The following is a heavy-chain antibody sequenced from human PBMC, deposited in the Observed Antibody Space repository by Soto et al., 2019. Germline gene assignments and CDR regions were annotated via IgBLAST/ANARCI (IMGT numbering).Heavy chain of an antibody. CDR2: IKSKTDGGTT. CDR3: STVWSSSWYFDY. J-gene: IGHJ4*02. V-gene: IGHV3-15*07. D-gene: IGHD6-13*01. Sequence: EVQLVESGGGLVKPGGSLRLSCAASGFTFSNSWMNWVRQAPGKGLEWVGRIKSKTDGGTTDYAAPVKGRVTISRDDSKNTLYLQMNSLKTEDPAVYYCSTVWSSSWYFDYWGQGTLVTVSS. CDR1: GFTFSNSW.